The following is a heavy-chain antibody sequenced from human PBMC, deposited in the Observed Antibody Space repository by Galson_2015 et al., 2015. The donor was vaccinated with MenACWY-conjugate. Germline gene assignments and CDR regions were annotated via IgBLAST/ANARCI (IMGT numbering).Heavy chain of an antibody. D-gene: IGHD5-12*01. Sequence: SAKVSCRASGYTFTSYGITWVRQAPGQGLEWMGWISAYNGNTNYAQKLQGRVTMTTDTSTSTAYMELRSLRSDDTAVYYCARWLPGTFDAFDMWGQGTMVTVSS. CDR3: ARWLPGTFDAFDM. V-gene: IGHV1-18*01. CDR2: ISAYNGNT. CDR1: GYTFTSYG. J-gene: IGHJ3*02.